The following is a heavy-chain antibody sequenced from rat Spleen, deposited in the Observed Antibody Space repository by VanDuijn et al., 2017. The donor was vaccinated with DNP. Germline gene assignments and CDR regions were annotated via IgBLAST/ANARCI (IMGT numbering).Heavy chain of an antibody. D-gene: IGHD1-7*01. CDR3: ARRRYGYGLFDY. CDR2: ISYEGSSI. Sequence: EVQLVESGGGLVQPGRSLKLSCAASGFTFSNYDMAWVRQAPTKGLEWVASISYEGSSIHYGNSVKGRFTISRDTAKSTLYLQMNSLRSEDTATYYCARRRYGYGLFDYWGQGVMVTVSS. CDR1: GFTFSNYD. J-gene: IGHJ2*01. V-gene: IGHV5-22*01.